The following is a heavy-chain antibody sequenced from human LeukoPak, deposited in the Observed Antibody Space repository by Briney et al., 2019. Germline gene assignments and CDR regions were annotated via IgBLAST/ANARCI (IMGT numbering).Heavy chain of an antibody. J-gene: IGHJ4*02. V-gene: IGHV4-38-2*01. CDR3: ARGGSGWYFY. CDR1: GYSISSGYY. D-gene: IGHD6-19*01. CDR2: IYHSGST. Sequence: SETLSLTCAVSGYSISSGYYWGWIRQPPGKGLEWIGSIYHSGSTYYNPSLKSRVTISVDTSKNQFPLKLSSVTAADTAVYYCARGGSGWYFYWGQGTLVTVSS.